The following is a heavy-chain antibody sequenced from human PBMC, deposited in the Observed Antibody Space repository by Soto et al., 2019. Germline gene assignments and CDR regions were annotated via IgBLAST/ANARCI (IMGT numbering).Heavy chain of an antibody. CDR1: GGSISSSNW. J-gene: IGHJ4*02. D-gene: IGHD6-13*01. CDR3: ARGERSAAAGQGGFDY. CDR2: IYHSGST. V-gene: IGHV4-4*02. Sequence: QVQLQESGPGLVKPSGTLSLTCAVSGGSISSSNWWSWVRQPPGKGLEWIGEIYHSGSTNYNPSLKSRVTIPVDKSKNQFSLKLSSVTAADTAVYYCARGERSAAAGQGGFDYWGQGTLVTVSS.